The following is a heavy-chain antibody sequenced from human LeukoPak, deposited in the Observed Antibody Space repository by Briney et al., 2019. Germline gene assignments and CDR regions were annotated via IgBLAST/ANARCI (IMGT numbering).Heavy chain of an antibody. Sequence: PGGSLRLSCAASGFTFSSYSMNWVRQAPGKGLEWVSSISSSSSYIYYADSVKGRFTISGDNAKNSLYLQMNSLRAEDTAVYYCARDTYGGNSNGMDVWGQGTTVTVSS. D-gene: IGHD4-23*01. CDR1: GFTFSSYS. V-gene: IGHV3-21*01. CDR2: ISSSSSYI. J-gene: IGHJ6*02. CDR3: ARDTYGGNSNGMDV.